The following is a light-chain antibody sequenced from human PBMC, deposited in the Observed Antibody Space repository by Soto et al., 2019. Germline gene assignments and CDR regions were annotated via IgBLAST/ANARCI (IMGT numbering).Light chain of an antibody. CDR1: QSLLHSNGYNY. V-gene: IGKV2-28*01. CDR2: LGS. CDR3: MQALQTPST. Sequence: DIVMTQSPLSLPVTPGEPASISCRSSQSLLHSNGYNYLDWYLQKPGQSPQLLIYLGSNRASGVPDRFSGSGSGTDFTLKITRVEAEDVGVYYCMQALQTPSTFXPGTKVDIK. J-gene: IGKJ1*01.